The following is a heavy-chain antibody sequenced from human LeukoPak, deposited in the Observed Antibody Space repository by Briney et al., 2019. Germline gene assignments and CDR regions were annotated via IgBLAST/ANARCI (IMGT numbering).Heavy chain of an antibody. D-gene: IGHD3-10*01. Sequence: GSLRLSCVASGFTFSDYYMSWIRQAPGKGLEWVSYISSSSSYANYADSVKGRFTISRDNAKNSLYLQMNGLRAEDTAVYYCARVGGELSPNYYYYYGMDVWGKGTTVTVSS. CDR1: GFTFSDYY. CDR2: ISSSSSYA. J-gene: IGHJ6*04. CDR3: ARVGGELSPNYYYYYGMDV. V-gene: IGHV3-11*06.